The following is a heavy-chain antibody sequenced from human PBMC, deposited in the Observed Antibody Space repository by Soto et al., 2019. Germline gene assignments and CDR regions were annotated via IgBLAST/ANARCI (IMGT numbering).Heavy chain of an antibody. CDR3: ARAFRRGYGDWFDP. V-gene: IGHV4-39*01. Sequence: QLQLQESGPRLVKPSETLSLICTVSGGSISSSYYYWGWIRQPPGKGLEWIGSIYDSGSTYYNPSLRIRVTMSVDTSNNPFSLKLSSVTAADTAVFYCARAFRRGYGDWFDPWGQGTLVTVSS. D-gene: IGHD3-22*01. J-gene: IGHJ5*02. CDR1: GGSISSSYYY. CDR2: IYDSGST.